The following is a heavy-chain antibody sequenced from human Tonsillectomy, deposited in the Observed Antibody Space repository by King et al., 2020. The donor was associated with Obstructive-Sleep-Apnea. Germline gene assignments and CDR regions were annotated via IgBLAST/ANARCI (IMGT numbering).Heavy chain of an antibody. CDR3: AKGRDYGPSGSDY. Sequence: LVESGGGVVQPGRSLRLSCAASGFTFNSYGMHWVRQAPGNGLEGVAVISYDGNNKYYADSVKGRFTISSNNSKNTLSLQMNSVRTDDTAVYYCAKGRDYGPSGSDYWGQGTLVTVSS. J-gene: IGHJ4*02. CDR2: ISYDGNNK. V-gene: IGHV3-30*18. CDR1: GFTFNSYG. D-gene: IGHD4-17*01.